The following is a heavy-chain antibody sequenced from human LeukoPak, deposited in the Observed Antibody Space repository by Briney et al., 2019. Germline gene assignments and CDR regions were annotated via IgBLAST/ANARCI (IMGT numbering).Heavy chain of an antibody. Sequence: GGSLRLSCAASGFTFSSYWMQWVRQAPGKGLEWVSRLSSDGSTTSYADSVKGRFTISRDNGKNTMYMQMNSLRAEDTAVYYCARDADGPGSLIDYWGQGTLVTVSS. CDR2: LSSDGSTT. V-gene: IGHV3-74*01. D-gene: IGHD2-8*01. CDR1: GFTFSSYW. CDR3: ARDADGPGSLIDY. J-gene: IGHJ4*02.